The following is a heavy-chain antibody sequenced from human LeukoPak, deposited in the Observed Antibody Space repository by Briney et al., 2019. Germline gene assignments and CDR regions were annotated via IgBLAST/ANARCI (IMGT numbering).Heavy chain of an antibody. CDR1: GFTVSSNY. D-gene: IGHD5-24*01. CDR2: IYSGGST. J-gene: IGHJ4*02. V-gene: IGHV3-53*01. CDR3: ARRGRWLQWIDY. Sequence: GGSLRLSCAASGFTVSSNYMSWVRQAPGKGLEWVSVIYSGGSTYYADSVKGRFTISRDNSKNTLYLQMNSLRAEDTAVYYCARRGRWLQWIDYWGQGTLVTVSS.